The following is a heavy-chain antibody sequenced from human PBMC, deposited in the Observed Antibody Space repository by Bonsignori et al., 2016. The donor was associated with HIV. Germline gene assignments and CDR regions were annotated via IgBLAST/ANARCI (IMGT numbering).Heavy chain of an antibody. J-gene: IGHJ5*02. D-gene: IGHD5-18*01. CDR1: GFTFDDYT. V-gene: IGHV3-43*01. CDR2: ISWDGGST. CDR3: AKDLGYSYGYGFDP. Sequence: ESLKISCAASGFTFDDYTMHWVRQAPGKGLEWVSLISWDGGSTYYADSVKGRFTISRDNSKNSLYLLMNSLRPEDTALYYCAKDLGYSYGYGFDPWGQGTLVTVSS.